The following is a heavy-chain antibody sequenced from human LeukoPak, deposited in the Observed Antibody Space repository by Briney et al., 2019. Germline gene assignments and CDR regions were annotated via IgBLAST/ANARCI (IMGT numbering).Heavy chain of an antibody. CDR3: ARDHPGYSYVYYYYYGMDV. D-gene: IGHD5-18*01. J-gene: IGHJ6*02. Sequence: ASVKVSCKASGYTFTSYGISWVRQAPGQGLEWMGWISAYNGNTNYAQKLQGRVTMTTDTSTSTAYMELRSLRSDDTAVYYCARDHPGYSYVYYYYYGMDVWGQGTTVTVSS. V-gene: IGHV1-18*01. CDR1: GYTFTSYG. CDR2: ISAYNGNT.